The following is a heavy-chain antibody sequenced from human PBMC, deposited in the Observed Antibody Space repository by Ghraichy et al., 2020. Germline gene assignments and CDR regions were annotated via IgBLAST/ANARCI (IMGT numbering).Heavy chain of an antibody. Sequence: SETLSLTCTVSSGSISSSYWSWIRQPAGKGLEWIGRIYTSGSTNYNPSLRSRVTMSVDTSKNQFSLKLSSVTAADTAVYYCARETYYYDSSGYLIDYWGQGTLVTVSS. CDR3: ARETYYYDSSGYLIDY. CDR2: IYTSGST. V-gene: IGHV4-4*07. J-gene: IGHJ4*02. D-gene: IGHD3-22*01. CDR1: SGSISSSY.